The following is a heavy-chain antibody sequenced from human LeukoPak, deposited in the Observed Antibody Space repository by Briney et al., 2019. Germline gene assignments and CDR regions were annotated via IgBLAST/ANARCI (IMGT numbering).Heavy chain of an antibody. D-gene: IGHD6-19*01. J-gene: IGHJ4*02. CDR2: IRSKANSYAT. CDR3: AKVRGDNSGWYYLDY. Sequence: GGSLRLSCAASGFTFSGSAMHWVRQASGKGLEWVGRIRSKANSYATAYAASVKGRFTISRDDSKNTAYLQMSSLRTEDTAVYYCAKVRGDNSGWYYLDYWGQGTLVTVSS. CDR1: GFTFSGSA. V-gene: IGHV3-73*01.